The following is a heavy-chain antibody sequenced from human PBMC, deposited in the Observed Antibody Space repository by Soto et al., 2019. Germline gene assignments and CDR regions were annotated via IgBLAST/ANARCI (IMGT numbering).Heavy chain of an antibody. V-gene: IGHV3-30*18. J-gene: IGHJ4*02. CDR1: GFTFSNYG. D-gene: IGHD2-15*01. CDR2: ISYDGSHK. Sequence: QVQLVESGGGVAQPGRSLRLSCAGSGFTFSNYGLHWVRQAPGKGLEWVAVISYDGSHKYYADSVKGRFTISRDNSNNMLSLQMDSLRAEDTAVYYCAKDGAPRYCSRSSCHPAGAYWGQGTLVTVSS. CDR3: AKDGAPRYCSRSSCHPAGAY.